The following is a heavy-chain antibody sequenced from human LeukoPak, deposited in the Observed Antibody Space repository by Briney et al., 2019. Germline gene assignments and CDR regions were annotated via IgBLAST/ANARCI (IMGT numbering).Heavy chain of an antibody. CDR2: ISWNSGSI. V-gene: IGHV3-9*01. CDR3: AKTLGYCSGGSCHDAFDI. D-gene: IGHD2-15*01. CDR1: GFTFSSYA. J-gene: IGHJ3*02. Sequence: PGGSLRLSCAASGFTFSSYAMHWVRQAPGKGLEWVSGISWNSGSIGYADSVKGRFTISRDNAKNSLYLQMNSLRAEDTALYYCAKTLGYCSGGSCHDAFDIWGQGTMVTVSS.